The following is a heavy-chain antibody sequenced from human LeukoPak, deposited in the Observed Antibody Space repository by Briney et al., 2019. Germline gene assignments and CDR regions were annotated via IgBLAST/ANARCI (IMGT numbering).Heavy chain of an antibody. J-gene: IGHJ4*02. D-gene: IGHD1-1*01. CDR2: IGTAGDT. Sequence: PGGSLRLSCAASGFTFSDSDMHWVRQATGKGLEWVSAIGTAGDTYYTGSVKGRFTISRENAKNSLYPQMNSLRAGDTAVYYCARVAKERVGGVYYFDYWGQGTLVTVSS. V-gene: IGHV3-13*01. CDR3: ARVAKERVGGVYYFDY. CDR1: GFTFSDSD.